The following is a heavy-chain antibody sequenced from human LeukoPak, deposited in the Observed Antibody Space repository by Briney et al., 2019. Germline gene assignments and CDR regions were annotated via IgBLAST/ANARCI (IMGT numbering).Heavy chain of an antibody. CDR3: ASPAPYDSSGYGAFDT. V-gene: IGHV4-59*08. Sequence: PSDTLSLTCTVSGGSISSYYWSWIRQPPGKGLEWIGYIYYSGSTNYNPSLKSRVTISVDTSKNQFSLKLSSVTAADTAVYYCASPAPYDSSGYGAFDTWGQGTMVTASS. CDR1: GGSISSYY. CDR2: IYYSGST. D-gene: IGHD3-22*01. J-gene: IGHJ3*02.